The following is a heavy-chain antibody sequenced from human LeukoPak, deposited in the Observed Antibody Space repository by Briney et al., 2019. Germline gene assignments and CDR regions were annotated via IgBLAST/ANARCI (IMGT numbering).Heavy chain of an antibody. Sequence: ASVKVSCKVSGYTLTELSMHWVRQAPGKGLEWMGGFDPEDGETIYAQKFQGRVTMTEDTSTDTAYMELSSLRSEDTAVYYCATDLGWVAGDNYYGMDVWGQGTTVTVSS. J-gene: IGHJ6*02. CDR3: ATDLGWVAGDNYYGMDV. V-gene: IGHV1-24*01. CDR1: GYTLTELS. D-gene: IGHD4-23*01. CDR2: FDPEDGET.